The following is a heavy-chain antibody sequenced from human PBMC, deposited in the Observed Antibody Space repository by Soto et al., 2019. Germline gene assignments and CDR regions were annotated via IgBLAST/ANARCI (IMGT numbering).Heavy chain of an antibody. D-gene: IGHD3-10*01. CDR3: VVDYGSGSYYNGWFDP. J-gene: IGHJ5*02. CDR1: GYSFTGYY. V-gene: IGHV1-2*04. CDR2: INPNSGGT. Sequence: QVQLVQSGAEVKKPGASVKVSCKASGYSFTGYYVHWVRQAPGQGLEWMGWINPNSGGTNYAQKFQGWVTMTRDTSISTAYMEMSRLRSDDTAVYYCVVDYGSGSYYNGWFDPWGQGTLVTVSS.